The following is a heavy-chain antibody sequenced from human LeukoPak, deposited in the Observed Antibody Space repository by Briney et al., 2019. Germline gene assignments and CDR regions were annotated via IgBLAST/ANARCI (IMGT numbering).Heavy chain of an antibody. CDR2: IYYSGST. CDR1: GGSTSSYY. CDR3: ARDTNWFDP. Sequence: PSETLSLTCTVSGGSTSSYYWSWIRQPPGKGLEWIGYIYYSGSTNYNPSLKSRVTISVDTSKNQFSLKLSSVTAADTAVYYCARDTNWFDPWGQGTLVTVSS. J-gene: IGHJ5*02. V-gene: IGHV4-59*01.